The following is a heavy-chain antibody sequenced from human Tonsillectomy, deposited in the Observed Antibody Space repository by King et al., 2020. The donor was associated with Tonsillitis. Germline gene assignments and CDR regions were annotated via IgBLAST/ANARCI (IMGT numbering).Heavy chain of an antibody. CDR1: GYSFTSYW. J-gene: IGHJ4*02. V-gene: IGHV5-51*01. Sequence: QLVQSGAEVKKPGESLKISCKCSGYSFTSYWICWVRQMPGKGLEWMGIIYPGDSDTRYSPSFQGQVTISADKSISTDYLQWSSLKASDTAMYYWARPYSIAARYYFDYWGQGTLVTVSS. CDR2: IYPGDSDT. CDR3: ARPYSIAARYYFDY. D-gene: IGHD6-6*01.